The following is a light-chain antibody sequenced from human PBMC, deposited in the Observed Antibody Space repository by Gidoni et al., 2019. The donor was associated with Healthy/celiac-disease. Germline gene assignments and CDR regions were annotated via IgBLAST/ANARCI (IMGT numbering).Light chain of an antibody. J-gene: IGKJ1*01. V-gene: IGKV1-5*01. CDR3: QQYNSYSRT. CDR1: QSISSG. Sequence: EIQTTPFPSTLSASVGDRVTITCRASQSISSGLAWYQQKPGKAPKLLIYNASSLESGVPSRFSSSGSGTEFTLTISSLQPEDFATYYCQQYNSYSRTFGQGTKVEIK. CDR2: NAS.